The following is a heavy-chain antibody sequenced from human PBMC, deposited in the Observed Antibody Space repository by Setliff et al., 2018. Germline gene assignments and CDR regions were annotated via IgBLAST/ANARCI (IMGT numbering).Heavy chain of an antibody. CDR2: ITPNSGGT. CDR3: ARVGVPSGYWYYLDY. D-gene: IGHD3-22*01. Sequence: TCTVSGGSFNAYSWTWIRQSAGKGLEWMGWITPNSGGTNYAQKFKGRVTMTRDTCITTVHMELRRLTSDDTAIYYCARVGVPSGYWYYLDYWGQGTQVTVSS. J-gene: IGHJ4*02. CDR1: GGSFNAYS. V-gene: IGHV1-2*02.